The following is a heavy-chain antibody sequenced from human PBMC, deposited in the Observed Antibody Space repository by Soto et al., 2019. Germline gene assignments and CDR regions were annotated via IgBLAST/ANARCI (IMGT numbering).Heavy chain of an antibody. CDR1: GFTFSSYA. V-gene: IGHV3-23*01. CDR2: ISGSGGST. Sequence: GGSLRLSCAASGFTFSSYAMSWVRQAPGKGLEWVSAISGSGGSTYYADSVKGRFTISRDNSKNTLYLQMNSLRAEDTAVYYCAKDSIRGVVNLFDPWGQGTLVTSPQ. J-gene: IGHJ5*02. D-gene: IGHD3-3*01. CDR3: AKDSIRGVVNLFDP.